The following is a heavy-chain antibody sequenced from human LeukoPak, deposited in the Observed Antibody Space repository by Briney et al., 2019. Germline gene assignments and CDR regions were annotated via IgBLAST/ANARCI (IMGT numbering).Heavy chain of an antibody. D-gene: IGHD2-2*01. J-gene: IGHJ1*01. V-gene: IGHV4-34*01. CDR2: INHSGST. CDR3: ARGERYCSSTSCYCRRAEYFQH. Sequence: PSETLSLTCAVYGGSFSGYYWSWIRQPPGKGLEWIGEINHSGSTNYNPSLKSRVTISVDTSKNQFSLKLSSVTAADTAVYYCARGERYCSSTSCYCRRAEYFQHWGQGTLVTVSS. CDR1: GGSFSGYY.